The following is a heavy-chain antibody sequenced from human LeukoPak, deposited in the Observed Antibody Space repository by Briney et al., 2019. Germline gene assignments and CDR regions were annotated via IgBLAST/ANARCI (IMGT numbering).Heavy chain of an antibody. CDR1: GFTFSSYA. Sequence: GGSLRLSCAASGFTFSSYAMSWVRQAPGKGLEWVSAISGSGGSTYYADSVKGRFTISRDNSKNTLYLQMNSLRAEDTAVYYCAKDSGYSYGHSDAFDIWGQGTIVTVSS. D-gene: IGHD5-18*01. CDR3: AKDSGYSYGHSDAFDI. CDR2: ISGSGGST. V-gene: IGHV3-23*01. J-gene: IGHJ3*02.